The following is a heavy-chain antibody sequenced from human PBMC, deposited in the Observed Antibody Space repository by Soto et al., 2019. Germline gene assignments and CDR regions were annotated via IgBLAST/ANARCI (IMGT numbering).Heavy chain of an antibody. Sequence: QVQLQESGPGLVKPSETLSLTCTVSGGSISTYYWNWIRQSAGKGLGWIGRVYISGSTNYHPSLRSGVARSVETSDSQCSLKVTSVTGAETAVEYCARGGRGGFDSWGQGTMVTVSS. CDR3: ARGGRGGFDS. D-gene: IGHD2-15*01. CDR2: VYISGST. V-gene: IGHV4-4*07. J-gene: IGHJ3*02. CDR1: GGSISTYY.